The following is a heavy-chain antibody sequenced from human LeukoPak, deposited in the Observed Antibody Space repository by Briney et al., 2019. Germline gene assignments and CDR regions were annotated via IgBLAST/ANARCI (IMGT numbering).Heavy chain of an antibody. CDR1: GFSFTNYW. Sequence: GESLKISCQGSGFSFTNYWIGWVRQMPGKGLEWVAVISFDGNYRQYADSVKGRFTISRDNSKNTLHLQMNSLTTEDTAVYYCARELCCSGGRYFDYWGQGILVTVSS. CDR3: ARELCCSGGRYFDY. J-gene: IGHJ4*02. V-gene: IGHV3-30*19. D-gene: IGHD2-15*01. CDR2: ISFDGNYR.